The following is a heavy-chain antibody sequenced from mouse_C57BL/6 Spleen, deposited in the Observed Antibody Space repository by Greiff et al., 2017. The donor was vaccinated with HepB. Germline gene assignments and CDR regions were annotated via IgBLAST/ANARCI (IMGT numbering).Heavy chain of an antibody. Sequence: DVKLQESGPGMVKPSQSLSLTCTVTGYSITSGYDWHWIRHFPGNKLEWMGYISYSGSTNYNPSLKSRISITHNTSKNHFFLKLNSVTTEDTATYYCARDSDYYGYAPFAYWGQGTLVTVSA. CDR2: ISYSGST. V-gene: IGHV3-1*01. J-gene: IGHJ3*01. CDR1: GYSITSGYD. CDR3: ARDSDYYGYAPFAY. D-gene: IGHD2-2*01.